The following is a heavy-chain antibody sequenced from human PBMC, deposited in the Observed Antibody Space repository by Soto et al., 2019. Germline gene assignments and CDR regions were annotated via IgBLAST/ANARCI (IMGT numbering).Heavy chain of an antibody. Sequence: SQTLSLTCTVSGGSISSSSYYWGWIRQPPGKGLEWIGSIYYSGSTYYNPSLKSRVTISVDTSKNQFSLKLSSVTAADTAVYYCARLGEGNRYPQGDLEVFDYWGQGTLVTVSS. CDR1: GGSISSSSYY. CDR3: ARLGEGNRYPQGDLEVFDY. J-gene: IGHJ4*02. V-gene: IGHV4-39*01. CDR2: IYYSGST. D-gene: IGHD1-26*01.